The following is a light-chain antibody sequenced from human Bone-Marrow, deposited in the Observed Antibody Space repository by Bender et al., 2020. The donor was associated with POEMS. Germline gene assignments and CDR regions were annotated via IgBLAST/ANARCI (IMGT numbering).Light chain of an antibody. CDR2: GVN. CDR3: ATYSSGNTLYV. CDR1: SSDVGGYNY. Sequence: QSALTQPPSASGSPGQSITISCTGTSSDVGGYNYVSWYQQHPGMAPKLIIYGVNDRPSGISPRFSGSKTGNTASLTISGLQAEDEADYYCATYSSGNTLYVFGTGTKVTVL. V-gene: IGLV2-14*03. J-gene: IGLJ1*01.